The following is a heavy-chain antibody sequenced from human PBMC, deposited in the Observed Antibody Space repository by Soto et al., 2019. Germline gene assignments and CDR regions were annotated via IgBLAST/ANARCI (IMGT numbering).Heavy chain of an antibody. Sequence: PSETLSLTCTVSGGSISSSSYYWGWIRQPPGKGLEWIGSIYYSGSTYYNPSLKSRVTISVDTSKNQFSLKLSSVTAADTAVYYCARRSQGYYFDYWGQGTLVTVSS. CDR3: ARRSQGYYFDY. CDR2: IYYSGST. CDR1: GGSISSSSYY. V-gene: IGHV4-39*01. J-gene: IGHJ4*02.